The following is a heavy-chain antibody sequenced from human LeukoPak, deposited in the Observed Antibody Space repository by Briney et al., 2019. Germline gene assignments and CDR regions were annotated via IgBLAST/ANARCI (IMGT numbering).Heavy chain of an antibody. CDR1: GFTFSSYA. Sequence: GGSLRLSCAASGFTFSSYAMHWVRRAPGKGLEYVSAISSNGGSTYYANSVKGRFTISRDNSKNTLYLQMGSLRAEDMAVYYCARNYGGNTYAYWGQGTLVTVSS. CDR2: ISSNGGST. D-gene: IGHD4-23*01. V-gene: IGHV3-64*01. CDR3: ARNYGGNTYAY. J-gene: IGHJ4*02.